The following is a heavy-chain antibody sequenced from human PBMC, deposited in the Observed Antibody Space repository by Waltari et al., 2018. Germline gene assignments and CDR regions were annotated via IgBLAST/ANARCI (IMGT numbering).Heavy chain of an antibody. CDR1: GYTFTVYY. V-gene: IGHV1-2*02. CDR2: INPNTGVT. D-gene: IGHD1-26*01. CDR3: ARGGGSYHVDY. J-gene: IGHJ4*02. Sequence: QVQLVQSGSEVKKPGASVMVSCKISGYTFTVYYLHWVRQAPGEGLEWVGGINPNTGVTHSTQKFQGRVTMTRDTSISTIYMEMNSLTSDDTAVYYCARGGGSYHVDYWGQGTLVTVSS.